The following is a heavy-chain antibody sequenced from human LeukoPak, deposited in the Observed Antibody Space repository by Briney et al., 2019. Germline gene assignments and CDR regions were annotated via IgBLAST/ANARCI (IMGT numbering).Heavy chain of an antibody. V-gene: IGHV3-48*03. D-gene: IGHD5-18*01. J-gene: IGHJ1*01. CDR1: GFTFSSYE. CDR3: ARAGHSMDTEYFQH. Sequence: PGGSLRLSCAASGFTFSSYEMNWVRQAPGKGLEWVSYISNSGTAIYYADSVKGRFTISRDNAKSSLYLQMNSLRAEDTAVYYCARAGHSMDTEYFQHWGQGTLFTVSS. CDR2: ISNSGTAI.